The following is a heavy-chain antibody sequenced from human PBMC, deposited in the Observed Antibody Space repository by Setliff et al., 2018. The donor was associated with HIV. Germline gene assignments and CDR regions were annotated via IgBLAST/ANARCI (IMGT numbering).Heavy chain of an antibody. CDR3: ARYNWNPLGYRFDY. D-gene: IGHD1-20*01. J-gene: IGHJ6*04. CDR2: INPDGSEQ. V-gene: IGHV3-7*03. Sequence: GGSLRLSCIGSGFTFSDSWMTWVRQAPGKGLEWVANINPDGSEQFYVDSLRGRFTISRDNAKNSVYLQVNNLKAEDTAVYCCARYNWNPLGYRFDYWGKGTTVTVSS. CDR1: GFTFSDSW.